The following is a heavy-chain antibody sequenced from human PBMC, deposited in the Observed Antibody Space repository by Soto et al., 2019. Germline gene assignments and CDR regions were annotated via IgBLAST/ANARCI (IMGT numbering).Heavy chain of an antibody. CDR2: ISANNGNT. Sequence: QVHLVQSGAEVKKPGASVKVSCKASGYTFTSYGITWVRQAPGQGLEWMGWISANNGNTDYAQKLQGRVIVTRDTSTSTAYMELRSRRSDDTAVYYCARGRYGDYWGQGALVTVSS. D-gene: IGHD1-1*01. V-gene: IGHV1-18*01. CDR1: GYTFTSYG. J-gene: IGHJ4*02. CDR3: ARGRYGDY.